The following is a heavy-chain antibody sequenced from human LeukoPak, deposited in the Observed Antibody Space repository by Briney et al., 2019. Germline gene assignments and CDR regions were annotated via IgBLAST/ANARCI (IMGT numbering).Heavy chain of an antibody. D-gene: IGHD1-26*01. J-gene: IGHJ4*02. Sequence: SETLSLTCTVSGGSISSGGYYWSWIRQHPGKGLEWVGYIYYSGSTYYNPSLKSRVTISVDTSKNQFSLKLSSVTAADTAVYYCARGSAGSGSEGGDYWGQGTLVTVSS. CDR1: GGSISSGGYY. CDR3: ARGSAGSGSEGGDY. V-gene: IGHV4-31*03. CDR2: IYYSGST.